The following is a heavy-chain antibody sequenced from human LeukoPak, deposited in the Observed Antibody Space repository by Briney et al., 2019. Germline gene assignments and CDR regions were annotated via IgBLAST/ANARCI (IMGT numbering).Heavy chain of an antibody. J-gene: IGHJ5*02. D-gene: IGHD2-21*02. CDR1: GFTFSTYA. V-gene: IGHV3-23*01. CDR3: AKEGHASTVVVTAIPGS. CDR2: ISGSGGST. Sequence: GGSLRLSCAASGFTFSTYAMSWVRQAPGKGLEWVSAISGSGGSTYYADSVKGRFTISRDNSKNTLYLQMNSLRAEDTAVYYCAKEGHASTVVVTAIPGSWGQGTLVTVSS.